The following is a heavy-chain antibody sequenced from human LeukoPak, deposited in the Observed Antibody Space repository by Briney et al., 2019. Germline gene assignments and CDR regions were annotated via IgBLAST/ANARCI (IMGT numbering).Heavy chain of an antibody. CDR1: GYTFTGSY. CDR3: ADLYCSSTSCYAGFDP. Sequence: ASVKVSCKASGYTFTGSYMHWVRQAPGQGLEWMGWINPNSGGTNYAQKFQGRVTMTRDTSISTAYMELSRLRSDDTAVYYCADLYCSSTSCYAGFDPWGQGTLVTVSS. V-gene: IGHV1-2*02. J-gene: IGHJ5*02. CDR2: INPNSGGT. D-gene: IGHD2-2*01.